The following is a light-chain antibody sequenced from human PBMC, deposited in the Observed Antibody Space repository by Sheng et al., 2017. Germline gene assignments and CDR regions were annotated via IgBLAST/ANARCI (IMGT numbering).Light chain of an antibody. V-gene: IGLV3-19*01. CDR3: VSRPNFGNRWV. J-gene: IGLJ3*02. CDR2: GKN. Sequence: SELTQDPAMSVALGQTVRITCQGDSLRIYYASWYQQKPGQAPILVISGKNSRPSGIPDRFSVSSSGDTASLTIAGAQAEDEADYYCVSRPNFGNRWVFGGGTKLTVL. CDR1: SLRIYY.